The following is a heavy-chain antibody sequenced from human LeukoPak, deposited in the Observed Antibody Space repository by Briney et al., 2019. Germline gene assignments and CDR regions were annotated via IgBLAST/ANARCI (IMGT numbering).Heavy chain of an antibody. J-gene: IGHJ3*02. CDR3: TRRAAALDAFDI. CDR1: GFTFSDYN. CDR2: ISRSGSTK. D-gene: IGHD6-13*01. Sequence: GGSLRLSCAAFGFTFSDYNMRWIRQAPGKGLEWVSSISRSGSTKYYADSVKGRFTISRDNAKNTLYLQMNSLRAEDTAVYYCTRRAAALDAFDIWGQGTMVTVSS. V-gene: IGHV3-11*04.